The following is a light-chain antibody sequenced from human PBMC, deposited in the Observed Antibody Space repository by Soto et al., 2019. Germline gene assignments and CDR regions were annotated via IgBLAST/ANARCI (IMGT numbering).Light chain of an antibody. CDR2: WAS. CDR3: QQYYSTPRT. Sequence: DIVMTQSPDSLAVSLGERATINCKFSQSGLYSSNNENYLAWYQQKPGQPPKLLIYWASTRESGIPDRFSGSGSGTDFTLTNSSLQAEGVAVYYGQQYYSTPRTFGQGTKVEIK. J-gene: IGKJ1*01. CDR1: QSGLYSSNNENY. V-gene: IGKV4-1*01.